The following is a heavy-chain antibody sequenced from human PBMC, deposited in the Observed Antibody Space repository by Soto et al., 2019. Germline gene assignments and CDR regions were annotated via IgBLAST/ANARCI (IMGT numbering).Heavy chain of an antibody. J-gene: IGHJ6*02. V-gene: IGHV3-73*01. CDR1: GFTFSGSA. Sequence: GGSLRLSCAASGFTFSGSAMHWVRQASGKGLEWVGRIRSKANSYATAYAAAVKGRVTIPRDDSKNTAYLQMNSLKTEDTAVYYCTRHKDVDTAMASYYGMDVWGQGTTVTVSS. D-gene: IGHD5-18*01. CDR2: IRSKANSYAT. CDR3: TRHKDVDTAMASYYGMDV.